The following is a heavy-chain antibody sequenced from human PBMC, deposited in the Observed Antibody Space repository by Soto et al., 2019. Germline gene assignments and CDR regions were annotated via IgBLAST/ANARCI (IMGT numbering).Heavy chain of an antibody. CDR1: GYTFTSYG. CDR3: ERVFVYYDFLTGYSLRMVEAAINPFGI. D-gene: IGHD3-9*01. J-gene: IGHJ3*02. V-gene: IGHV1-18*01. CDR2: ISAYNGNT. Sequence: ASVKVSCKASGYTFTSYGISWVRQAPGQGLEWMGWISAYNGNTNYAQKLQGRVTMTTDTSTSTAYMELRSLRSDDTAVYYCERVFVYYDFLTGYSLRMVEAAINPFGIGAQGKMVTVS.